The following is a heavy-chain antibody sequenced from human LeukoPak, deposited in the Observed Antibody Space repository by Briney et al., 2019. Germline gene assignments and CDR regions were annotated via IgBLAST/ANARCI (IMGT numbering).Heavy chain of an antibody. CDR3: AIHLSDSSGYFSS. J-gene: IGHJ5*02. CDR1: GYTFSSCA. V-gene: IGHV7-4-1*02. Sequence: ASVKVSCKASGYTFSSCAINWVRQAPGQGLEYMGWIDTNTGSPTFAQGFTGRYVFSLDTSVSTAYLQISSLKAEDTAVYYCAIHLSDSSGYFSSWGQGALVTVSS. D-gene: IGHD3-22*01. CDR2: IDTNTGSP.